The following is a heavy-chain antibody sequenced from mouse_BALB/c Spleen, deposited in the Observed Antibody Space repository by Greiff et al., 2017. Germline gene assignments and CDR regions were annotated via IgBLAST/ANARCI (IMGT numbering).Heavy chain of an antibody. Sequence: EVKLMESGPGLVKPSQSLSLTCTVTGYSITSDYAWNWIRQFPGNKLEWMGYISYSGSTSYNPSLKSRISITRDTSKNQFFLQLNSVTTEDTATYYCARFYYDYDKGLFDYWGQGTTLTVSS. CDR2: ISYSGST. CDR1: GYSITSDYA. V-gene: IGHV3-2*02. J-gene: IGHJ2*01. D-gene: IGHD2-4*01. CDR3: ARFYYDYDKGLFDY.